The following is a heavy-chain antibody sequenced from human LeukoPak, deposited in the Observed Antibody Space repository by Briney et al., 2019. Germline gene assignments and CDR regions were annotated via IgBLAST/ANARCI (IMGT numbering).Heavy chain of an antibody. CDR1: GLTFSRYS. CDR2: ISSSSSTI. V-gene: IGHV3-48*02. D-gene: IGHD3-10*01. Sequence: GGSLRLSCAASGLTFSRYSMNWVRQAPGKGLEWVSYISSSSSTIYYADSVKGRFTISRDNAKNSLYLQMNSLRDEDTAVYYCARGHYYGSGSYYNGGYWGQGTLVTVSS. CDR3: ARGHYYGSGSYYNGGY. J-gene: IGHJ4*02.